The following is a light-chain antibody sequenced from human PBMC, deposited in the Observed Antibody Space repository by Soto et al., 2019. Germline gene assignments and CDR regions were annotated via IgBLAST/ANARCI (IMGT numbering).Light chain of an antibody. CDR1: QTVRSGF. CDR2: GAS. J-gene: IGKJ4*01. V-gene: IGKV3-20*01. Sequence: EIVLTQSPGTLSLSPGERATLSCRASQTVRSGFLAWYQQKPGQAPRLFIYGASRRVTGIPDRFSGSGSETDFTLTISRLEPEDFAVYYCHQYGNSPLTFGGGTKVDNK. CDR3: HQYGNSPLT.